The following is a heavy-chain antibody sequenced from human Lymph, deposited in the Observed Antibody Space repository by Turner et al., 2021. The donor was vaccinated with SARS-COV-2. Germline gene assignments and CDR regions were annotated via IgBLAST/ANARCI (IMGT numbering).Heavy chain of an antibody. CDR3: AKNEMAMIVVVITLFDY. V-gene: IGHV3-23*01. CDR1: GLPFSSYA. D-gene: IGHD3-22*01. J-gene: IGHJ4*02. CDR2: IGGSGGST. Sequence: EAQRLESGGGSVQPGGSLRLSCAASGLPFSSYAMSWVRQGPGQGLGRVSAIGGSGGSTYYADSVKGRFTISRDNSKDTLYLQMNSQRAEDTAVYYCAKNEMAMIVVVITLFDYWGQGTLVTVSS.